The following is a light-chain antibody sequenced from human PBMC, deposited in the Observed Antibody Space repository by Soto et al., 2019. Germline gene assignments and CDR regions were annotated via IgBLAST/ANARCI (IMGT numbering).Light chain of an antibody. CDR3: QQRSNWPPIT. CDR2: DAS. Sequence: EIVLPQSPAPLSLYPGERATLSCRASQSVKTFLVWYQQRPGQAPRLLIYDASHRAAGIPARFSGSGFGTDFTLTISSLEPEDAAGYYGQQRSNWPPITFGQGTRLEIK. V-gene: IGKV3-11*01. CDR1: QSVKTF. J-gene: IGKJ5*01.